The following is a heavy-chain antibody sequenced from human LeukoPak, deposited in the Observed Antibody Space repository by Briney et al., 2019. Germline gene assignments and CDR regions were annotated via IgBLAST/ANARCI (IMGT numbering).Heavy chain of an antibody. CDR3: AKTLYYYDSSGRDAFDI. CDR1: GYTLTELS. Sequence: GASVKVSCKVSGYTLTELSMHWVRQAPGKGLEWMGGFDPEDGETIYAQKFQGRVTMTEDTSTDTAYMELSSLRSEDTAVYYCAKTLYYYDSSGRDAFDIWGQGTMVTVSS. J-gene: IGHJ3*02. D-gene: IGHD3-22*01. CDR2: FDPEDGET. V-gene: IGHV1-24*01.